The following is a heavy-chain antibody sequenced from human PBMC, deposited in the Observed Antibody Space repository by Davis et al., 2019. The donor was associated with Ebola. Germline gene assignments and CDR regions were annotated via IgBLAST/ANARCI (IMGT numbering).Heavy chain of an antibody. V-gene: IGHV1-69*05. CDR3: ARANCSGGSCHRGPPYYYYYYGMDV. J-gene: IGHJ6*02. Sequence: SVKVSCKASGGTFSSYAISWVRQAPGQGLEWMGGIIPIFGTANYAQKLQGRVTMTTDTSTSTAYMELRSLRSDDTAVYYCARANCSGGSCHRGPPYYYYYYGMDVWGQGTTVTVSS. CDR2: IIPIFGTA. CDR1: GGTFSSYA. D-gene: IGHD2-15*01.